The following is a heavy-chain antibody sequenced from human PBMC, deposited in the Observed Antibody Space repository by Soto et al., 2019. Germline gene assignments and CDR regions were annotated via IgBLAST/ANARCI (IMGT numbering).Heavy chain of an antibody. CDR2: INAGNGNT. CDR3: ARAWDYYGSGSHFDY. J-gene: IGHJ4*02. Sequence: QVQLVQSGAEVKKPGASVKVSCKASGYTFTSYAMHWVRQAPGQRLEWMGWINAGNGNTKYSQKFQGRVTITRDTSASTAYMELSSLRSEDTAVYYCARAWDYYGSGSHFDYWGQGTLVTVSS. CDR1: GYTFTSYA. D-gene: IGHD3-10*01. V-gene: IGHV1-3*01.